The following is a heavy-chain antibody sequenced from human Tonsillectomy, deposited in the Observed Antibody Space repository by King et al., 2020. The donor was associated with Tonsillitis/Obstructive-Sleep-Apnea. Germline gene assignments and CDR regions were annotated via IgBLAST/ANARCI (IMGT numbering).Heavy chain of an antibody. V-gene: IGHV3-43*02. CDR1: GFTFDDYA. CDR3: AKDRGLLEWPIPSFDY. Sequence: QLVQSGGGVVQPGGSLRLSCAASGFTFDDYAMHWVRQAPGKGLEWVSLISGDGGSTYYADSVKGRFTISRDNSKNSLYLQMNSLRTEDTALYYCAKDRGLLEWPIPSFDYWGQGTLVTVSS. J-gene: IGHJ4*02. CDR2: ISGDGGST. D-gene: IGHD3-3*01.